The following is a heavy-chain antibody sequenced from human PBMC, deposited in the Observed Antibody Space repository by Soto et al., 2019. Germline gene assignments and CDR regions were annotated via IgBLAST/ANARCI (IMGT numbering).Heavy chain of an antibody. J-gene: IGHJ6*03. CDR3: ARHLADYYGSGSYYNYYYMDV. CDR2: IYYSGST. CDR1: GGSISSSSYY. Sequence: SETLSLTCTVSGGSISSSSYYWGWIRQPPGKGLEWIGSIYYSGSTYYNPSLKSRVTISVDTSKNQFSLKLSSVTAADTAVYYCARHLADYYGSGSYYNYYYMDVWGKGTTVTVSS. D-gene: IGHD3-10*01. V-gene: IGHV4-39*01.